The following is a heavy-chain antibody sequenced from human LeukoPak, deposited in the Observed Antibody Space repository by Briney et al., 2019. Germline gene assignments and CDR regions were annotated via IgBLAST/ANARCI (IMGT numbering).Heavy chain of an antibody. Sequence: GGSLRLSCAASAFTFRGYGMHWVRQSPGKGLEWVAFIQYDGAHSYYADSVKGRFTISRDSSENTLYLQMNSLRPEDTAVYYCARVQSYSNSPLDSWGQGTLVTVSS. V-gene: IGHV3-30*02. J-gene: IGHJ4*02. CDR2: IQYDGAHS. D-gene: IGHD6-6*01. CDR3: ARVQSYSNSPLDS. CDR1: AFTFRGYG.